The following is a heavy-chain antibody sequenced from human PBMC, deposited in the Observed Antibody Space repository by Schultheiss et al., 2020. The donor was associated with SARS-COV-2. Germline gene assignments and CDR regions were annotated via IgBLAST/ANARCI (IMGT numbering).Heavy chain of an antibody. J-gene: IGHJ3*02. CDR2: ISSSSSYI. CDR3: ARGPDAFDI. CDR1: GFTVSRSY. Sequence: GGSLRLSCAASGFTVSRSYMSWVRQAPGKGLEWVSSISSSSSYIYYADSVKGRFTISRDNAKDSLYLQMSSLRAEDTAVYYCARGPDAFDIWGQGTMVTVSS. V-gene: IGHV3-21*01.